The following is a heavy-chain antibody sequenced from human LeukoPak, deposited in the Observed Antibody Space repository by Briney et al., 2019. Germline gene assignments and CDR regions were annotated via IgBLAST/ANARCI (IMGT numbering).Heavy chain of an antibody. Sequence: SETLSLTCAVYGGSFSGYYWSWIRQPPGKGLEWIGEINHSGSTNYNPSLKSRVTISVDTSKNQFSLKLSSVTAADTAVYYCASWRYDCSSTSCYRDWFDPWGQGTLVTVSS. CDR2: INHSGST. J-gene: IGHJ5*02. CDR3: ASWRYDCSSTSCYRDWFDP. CDR1: GGSFSGYY. V-gene: IGHV4-34*01. D-gene: IGHD2-2*01.